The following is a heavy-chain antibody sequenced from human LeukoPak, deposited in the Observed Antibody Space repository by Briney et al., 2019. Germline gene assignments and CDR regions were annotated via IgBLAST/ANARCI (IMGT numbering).Heavy chain of an antibody. Sequence: SETLSLTCTVSGGSTSSCCWTWVRQPPGKGLEWIGNISYSGSTKYKPSLKSRVTISLDTSKDQFSLKLSSVTAADTAVYYCARGEGITGTPGAFDIWGQGTMVTVSS. D-gene: IGHD1-20*01. CDR3: ARGEGITGTPGAFDI. V-gene: IGHV4-59*01. CDR1: GGSTSSCC. CDR2: ISYSGST. J-gene: IGHJ3*02.